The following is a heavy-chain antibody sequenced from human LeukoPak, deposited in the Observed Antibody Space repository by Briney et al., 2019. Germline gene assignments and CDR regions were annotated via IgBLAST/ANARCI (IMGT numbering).Heavy chain of an antibody. J-gene: IGHJ4*02. Sequence: GGSLRLSCAASGFTVSSNYMSWVRQAPGKGLEWVSVIYSGGSTYYAGSVKGRFTISRDNSKNTLYLQMNSLRAEDTAVYYCARDLHSYGLRLFDYWGQGTLVTVSS. CDR2: IYSGGST. CDR3: ARDLHSYGLRLFDY. V-gene: IGHV3-66*01. CDR1: GFTVSSNY. D-gene: IGHD5-18*01.